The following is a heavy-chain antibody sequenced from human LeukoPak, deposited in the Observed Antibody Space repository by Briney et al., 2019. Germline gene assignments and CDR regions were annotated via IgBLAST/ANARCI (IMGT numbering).Heavy chain of an antibody. CDR2: ISGSGGST. CDR1: GFTFSSYA. Sequence: SGGSLRLSCAASGFTFSSYAMSWVRQAPGKGLEWVSAISGSGGSTYYADSVKGRFTISRDNSKNTLYLQMNSLRAEDTAVYYCAKGSYGGNSAFDHWGQGTLVTVSS. CDR3: AKGSYGGNSAFDH. D-gene: IGHD4-23*01. J-gene: IGHJ4*02. V-gene: IGHV3-23*01.